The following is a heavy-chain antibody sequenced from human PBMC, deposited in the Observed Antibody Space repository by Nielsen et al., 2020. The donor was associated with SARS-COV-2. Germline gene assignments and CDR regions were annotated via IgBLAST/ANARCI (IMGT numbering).Heavy chain of an antibody. CDR3: ARSRGVPAAYSLDY. D-gene: IGHD2-2*01. CDR1: GGSISSGSYY. Sequence: LRLSCTVSGGSISSGSYYWSWIRQPAGKGLEWIGRIYTSGSTNYNPSLKSRVTISVDTSKNQFSLKLSSVTAADTAVYYCARSRGVPAAYSLDYWGQGTLVTVSS. CDR2: IYTSGST. V-gene: IGHV4-61*02. J-gene: IGHJ4*02.